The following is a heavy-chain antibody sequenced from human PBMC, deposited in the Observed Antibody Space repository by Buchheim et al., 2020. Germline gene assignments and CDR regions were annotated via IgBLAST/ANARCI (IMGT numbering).Heavy chain of an antibody. J-gene: IGHJ4*02. V-gene: IGHV1-46*03. D-gene: IGHD2-2*01. CDR1: GYTFTSYY. CDR3: ARERIGYCSSTSCYPIDY. Sequence: QVQLVQSGAEVKKPGASVKVSCKASGYTFTSYYMHWVRQAPGQGLEWMGIINPSGGSTSYAQKFQGRVTMTRDTSTSTVYMELSSLRSEDTAVYYCARERIGYCSSTSCYPIDYWGRGTL. CDR2: INPSGGST.